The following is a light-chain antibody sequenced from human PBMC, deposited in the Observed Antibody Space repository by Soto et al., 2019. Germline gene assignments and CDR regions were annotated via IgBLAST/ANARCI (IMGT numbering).Light chain of an antibody. V-gene: IGKV1-9*01. CDR1: QAIRNF. J-gene: IGKJ5*01. CDR2: TAA. Sequence: DIQLSQSPPFLSASVGDRVTITCRASQAIRNFVAWYQRKPGKAPNLLISTAAILHSDVPSRFSSSGSGTEFTLTINSLQPEDVAIYYCKQFYGLPITFGQGTRLEIK. CDR3: KQFYGLPIT.